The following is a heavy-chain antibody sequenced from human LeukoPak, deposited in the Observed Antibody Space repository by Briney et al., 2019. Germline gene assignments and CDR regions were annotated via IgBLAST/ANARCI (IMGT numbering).Heavy chain of an antibody. CDR2: IYYNGST. Sequence: PSETLSLTCAVYGGSFSGYYWSWIRQHPGKGLEWIGYIYYNGSTYYNPSLKSRVTISVDTSKNQFSLKLSSVTAADTAVYYCARAYDSSGYYSKRDNYFDYWGQGTLVTVSS. J-gene: IGHJ4*02. CDR1: GGSFSGYY. V-gene: IGHV4-31*11. CDR3: ARAYDSSGYYSKRDNYFDY. D-gene: IGHD3-22*01.